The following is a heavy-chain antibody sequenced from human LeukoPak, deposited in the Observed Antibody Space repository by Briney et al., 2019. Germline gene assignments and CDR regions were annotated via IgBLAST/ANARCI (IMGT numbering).Heavy chain of an antibody. CDR3: AKAPGPFYGSGSYYTHFDY. D-gene: IGHD3-10*01. V-gene: IGHV3-23*01. CDR2: ISGSGGST. J-gene: IGHJ4*02. CDR1: GFTFSSYA. Sequence: EGSLRLSCAASGFTFSSYAMSWVRQAPGKGLEWVSAISGSGGSTYYAGSVKGRFTISRDNSKNTLYLQMNSLRAEDTAVYYCAKAPGPFYGSGSYYTHFDYWGQGTLVTVSS.